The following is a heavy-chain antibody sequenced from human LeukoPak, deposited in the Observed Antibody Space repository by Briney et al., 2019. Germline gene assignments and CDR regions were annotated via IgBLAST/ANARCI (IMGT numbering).Heavy chain of an antibody. Sequence: ASVKVSCKASGYSFTNYDINCVRQATGHGLEWVGWMNPNSGNTGYAQKFQGRVTMTRSTSIDTAYMELSSLRSEDTAVYYCARDHYPVGLDVWGQGTTVTVSS. CDR3: ARDHYPVGLDV. D-gene: IGHD3-10*01. CDR1: GYSFTNYD. V-gene: IGHV1-8*01. J-gene: IGHJ6*02. CDR2: MNPNSGNT.